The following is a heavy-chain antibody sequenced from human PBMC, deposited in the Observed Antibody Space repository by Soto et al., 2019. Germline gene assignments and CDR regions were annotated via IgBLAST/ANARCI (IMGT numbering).Heavy chain of an antibody. CDR2: IYYSGST. CDR1: GGSISSYY. D-gene: IGHD1-26*01. CDR3: ARQVIVGIREYYFDY. J-gene: IGHJ4*02. V-gene: IGHV4-59*08. Sequence: PSETLSLTCTVSGGSISSYYWSWIRRPPGKGLEWIGYIYYSGSTNYNPSLKSRVTISVDTSKNQFSLKLSSVTAADTAVYYCARQVIVGIREYYFDYWGQGTLVTVSS.